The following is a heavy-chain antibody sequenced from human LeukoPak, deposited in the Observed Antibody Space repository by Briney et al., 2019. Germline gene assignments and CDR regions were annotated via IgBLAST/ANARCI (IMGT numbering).Heavy chain of an antibody. Sequence: PGGSLRLSCAASGFTFSTYSMNWVRQAPGKGLEWVSYISSTSSTMYYADSVKGRFTISRDSAKNSLYLQMSSLRDDGTAVYYCTPHRDGNYPFDYWGQGTLVTVST. V-gene: IGHV3-48*02. D-gene: IGHD1-7*01. J-gene: IGHJ4*02. CDR3: TPHRDGNYPFDY. CDR1: GFTFSTYS. CDR2: ISSTSSTM.